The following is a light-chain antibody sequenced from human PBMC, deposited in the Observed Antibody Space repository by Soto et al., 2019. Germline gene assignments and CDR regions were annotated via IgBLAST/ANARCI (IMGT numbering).Light chain of an antibody. CDR1: QSVSSN. Sequence: EIVMTQSPATLSVSPGERATLSCRASQSVSSNLAWYQQKPGQAPRLLIYGSSSRATGIPDRFSGSGSGTEFTLTISSLQSEDFAVYYCQQYNSYPWTFGQGTKVDIK. V-gene: IGKV3-15*01. J-gene: IGKJ1*01. CDR3: QQYNSYPWT. CDR2: GSS.